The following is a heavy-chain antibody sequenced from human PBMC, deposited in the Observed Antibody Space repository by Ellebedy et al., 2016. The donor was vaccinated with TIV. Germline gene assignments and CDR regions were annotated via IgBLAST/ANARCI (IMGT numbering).Heavy chain of an antibody. CDR3: ARVCGGDCLNAFDI. CDR1: GGTFSSYA. D-gene: IGHD2-21*01. Sequence: SVKVSCXASGGTFSSYAISWVRQAPGQGLEWMGGIIPIFGTANYAQKFQGRVTITADESTSTAYMELSSLRSEDTAVYYCARVCGGDCLNAFDIWGQGTMVTVSS. CDR2: IIPIFGTA. J-gene: IGHJ3*02. V-gene: IGHV1-69*13.